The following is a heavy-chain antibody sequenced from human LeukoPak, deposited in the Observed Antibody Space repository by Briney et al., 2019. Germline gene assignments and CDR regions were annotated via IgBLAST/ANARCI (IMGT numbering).Heavy chain of an antibody. D-gene: IGHD3-3*01. Sequence: AGGSLRLSCAASGFTFDDYAMHWVRQAPGKGLEWVSLISGDGGSTYYADSVKGRFTISRDNSKNSLYLQMNSLRTEDTALYYCAKEEPYYDPVGGWFDPWGQGTPVTVSS. J-gene: IGHJ5*02. CDR1: GFTFDDYA. CDR2: ISGDGGST. CDR3: AKEEPYYDPVGGWFDP. V-gene: IGHV3-43*02.